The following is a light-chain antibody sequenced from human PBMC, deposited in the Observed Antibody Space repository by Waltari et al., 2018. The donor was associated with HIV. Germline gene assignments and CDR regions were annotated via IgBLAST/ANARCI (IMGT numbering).Light chain of an antibody. V-gene: IGLV3-1*01. CDR3: QAWDSSTVV. J-gene: IGLJ2*01. CDR2: QDK. CDR1: KLGDKY. Sequence: SYELTQPASVSVSPGQTASITCSGDKLGDKYVSWYQQKPGQSPVVVIYQDKKRPSGIPERFSGSNSGNTATLTISGTQALDEADYYCQAWDSSTVVFDGGTKVTVL.